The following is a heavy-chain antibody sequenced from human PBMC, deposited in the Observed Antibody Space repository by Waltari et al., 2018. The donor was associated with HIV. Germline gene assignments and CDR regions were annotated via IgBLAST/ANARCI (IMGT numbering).Heavy chain of an antibody. CDR3: ARAGLGGLIQDFDI. CDR2: INGGDGGA. Sequence: QVQLIQPRIQMRQPGASVRPSCQAYGFTLNDHDIHWVRQGPGQTIEWFGVINGGDGGANSAPTFHTRVTLTRDLFMGTIQMDFMSLKSEDTDVYFCARAGLGGLIQDFDIWGQGTQVIVSS. V-gene: IGHV1-46*02. J-gene: IGHJ4*02. CDR1: GFTLNDHD. D-gene: IGHD1-26*01.